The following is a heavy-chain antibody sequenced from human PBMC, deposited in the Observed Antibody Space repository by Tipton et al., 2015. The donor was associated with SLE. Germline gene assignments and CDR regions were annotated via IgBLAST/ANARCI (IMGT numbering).Heavy chain of an antibody. CDR3: ARGVPYSGYDLRAQYYSYIDV. J-gene: IGHJ6*03. CDR1: GGSFSGYY. D-gene: IGHD5-12*01. V-gene: IGHV4-34*01. CDR2: INHAGGT. Sequence: TLSLTCAVYGGSFSGYYWTWIRQPPGKGLEWIGEINHAGGTNYNPSLKSRVTMSVDTSKNQFSLKVRSVTAADTAVYYCARGVPYSGYDLRAQYYSYIDVWGKGTTVTVSS.